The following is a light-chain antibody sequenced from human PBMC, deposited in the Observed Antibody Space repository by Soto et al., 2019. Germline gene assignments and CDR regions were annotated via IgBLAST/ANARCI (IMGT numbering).Light chain of an antibody. J-gene: IGKJ5*01. V-gene: IGKV3-20*01. CDR1: HSVSSSY. Sequence: EIVLTQSPGTLSLSPGERATLSCRASHSVSSSYLAWYQQKPGQAPRLLIYGASSRATGIPDRFSGSGSGTDFTLTISRLEPEDFAVYYCQQYCSSPPITFGQGTRLDIK. CDR2: GAS. CDR3: QQYCSSPPIT.